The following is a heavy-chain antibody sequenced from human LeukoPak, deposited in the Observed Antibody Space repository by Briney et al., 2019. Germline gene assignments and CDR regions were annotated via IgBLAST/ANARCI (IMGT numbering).Heavy chain of an antibody. V-gene: IGHV4-34*01. CDR1: GGSFSGYY. CDR2: INHSGST. Sequence: PSETLSLTCAVYGGSFSGYYWSWIRQPPGKGLEWIGEINHSGSTNYNPSLKSRVTISVDTSKNQFSLKLSSVTAADTAVYYCARHAHVVGVTTLSPFGYWGQGTLVTVSS. D-gene: IGHD1-26*01. J-gene: IGHJ4*02. CDR3: ARHAHVVGVTTLSPFGY.